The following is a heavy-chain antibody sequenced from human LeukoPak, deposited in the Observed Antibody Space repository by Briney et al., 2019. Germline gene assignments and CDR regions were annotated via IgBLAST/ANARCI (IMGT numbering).Heavy chain of an antibody. V-gene: IGHV4-39*01. D-gene: IGHD3-10*01. CDR3: ARYVVYGSGKYYFDY. Sequence: SETLSLTCTVSGGSFSNSNYYWSRIRQPPGKELEWIASINYGGTTYYNPSLKSRVTISVDTSKSQFSLRLSSVTAADTAVYLCARYVVYGSGKYYFDYWGQGSLVTVSS. J-gene: IGHJ4*02. CDR1: GGSFSNSNYY. CDR2: INYGGTT.